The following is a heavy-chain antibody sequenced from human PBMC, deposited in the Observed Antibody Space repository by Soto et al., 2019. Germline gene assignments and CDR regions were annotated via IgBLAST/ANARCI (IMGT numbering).Heavy chain of an antibody. J-gene: IGHJ3*02. CDR3: VLFIARSRGGGSHDAFDI. D-gene: IGHD2-15*01. CDR1: GYTFTGYY. CDR2: INTNSGGT. Sequence: ASVKVSCKAYGYTFTGYYMHWVRQAPGQGLEWMGWINTNSGGTNYAQKFKGWVTMTRDTSISTANMELSRRRSDDTAVYFFVLFIARSRGGGSHDAFDIWGQWTMVTVSS. V-gene: IGHV1-2*04.